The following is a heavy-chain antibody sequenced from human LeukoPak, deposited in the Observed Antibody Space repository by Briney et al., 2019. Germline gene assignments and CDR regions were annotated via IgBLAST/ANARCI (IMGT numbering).Heavy chain of an antibody. CDR1: GFTFPTYV. D-gene: IGHD2-15*01. Sequence: GVSLRLSCAASGFTFPTYVIHWVRQAPGKGREWVAVISQTGSIETYADSVRGRFSISRDNSDSTVYLQMNSLKTEDTAVYYCARDRAVALPTYFYYMDVWGKGTTVIVSS. V-gene: IGHV3-30*03. CDR2: ISQTGSIE. CDR3: ARDRAVALPTYFYYMDV. J-gene: IGHJ6*03.